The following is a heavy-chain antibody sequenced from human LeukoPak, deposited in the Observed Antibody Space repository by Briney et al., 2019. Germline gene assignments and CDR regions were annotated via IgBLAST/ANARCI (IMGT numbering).Heavy chain of an antibody. CDR3: ARAQYYDSSGYYDTLDY. CDR2: INPNGGST. Sequence: GASVKVSCKASGYTFTSYFMHCVRQAPGQGLEWMGIINPNGGSTSYAQKFQGRVTMTRDTSSSTVYMELSSLRSEDTALYSCARAQYYDSSGYYDTLDYWGQGTLVTVSS. J-gene: IGHJ4*02. D-gene: IGHD3-22*01. V-gene: IGHV1-46*01. CDR1: GYTFTSYF.